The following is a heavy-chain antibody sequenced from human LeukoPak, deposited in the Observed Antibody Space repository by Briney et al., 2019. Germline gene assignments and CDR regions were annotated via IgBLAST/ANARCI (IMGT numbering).Heavy chain of an antibody. D-gene: IGHD3-9*01. CDR1: GGTFSSYA. Sequence: SVKVSCKASGGTFSSYAISWVRQAPGQGLEWMGGIIPIFGTANYAQKFQGRVTITADESTSTAYMELSSLRSEDTAVYYCARAPYDILTGYYNEVPWFDPWGQGTLVTVSS. J-gene: IGHJ5*02. V-gene: IGHV1-69*13. CDR2: IIPIFGTA. CDR3: ARAPYDILTGYYNEVPWFDP.